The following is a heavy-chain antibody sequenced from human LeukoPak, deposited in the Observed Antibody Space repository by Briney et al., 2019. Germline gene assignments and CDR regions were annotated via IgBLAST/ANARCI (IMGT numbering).Heavy chain of an antibody. J-gene: IGHJ4*02. CDR3: SEGYFEPFDH. D-gene: IGHD2/OR15-2a*01. Sequence: SETLSLTCVVSGASVSSSHWNWIRQLPGKGPEWIGCLSYTGKTDYNPSLTSRVTISLDTSKNQVSLKLRSVTAADTAVYYCSEGYFEPFDHWGQGTLVTVSS. CDR2: LSYTGKT. V-gene: IGHV4-59*02. CDR1: GASVSSSH.